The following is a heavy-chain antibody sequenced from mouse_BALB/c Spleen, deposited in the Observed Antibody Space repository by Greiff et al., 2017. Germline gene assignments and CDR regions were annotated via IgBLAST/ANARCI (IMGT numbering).Heavy chain of an antibody. J-gene: IGHJ4*01. V-gene: IGHV1-69*02. CDR2: IYPSDSYT. CDR1: GYTFTSYW. D-gene: IGHD2-4*01. Sequence: VQLQQPGAELVRPGASVKLSCKASGYTFTSYWINWVKQRPGQGLEWIGNIYPSDSYTNYNQKFKDKATLTVDKSSSTAYMQLSSPTSEDSAVYYCTRWRGYDYGAMGYWGQGTSVTVSS. CDR3: TRWRGYDYGAMGY.